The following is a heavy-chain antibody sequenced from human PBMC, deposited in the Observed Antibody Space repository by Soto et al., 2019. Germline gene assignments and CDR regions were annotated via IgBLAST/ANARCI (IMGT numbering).Heavy chain of an antibody. CDR3: ARDVGSGWGDV. CDR1: GFTFSSYA. J-gene: IGHJ6*02. Sequence: QVQLVESGGGVVQPGRSLRLSCAASGFTFSSYAMHWVRQAPGKGLEWVAVISYDGSNKYYADSVKGRFTSSRDNSTNPLYLQMNSLRAEDTAVYYCARDVGSGWGDVWGQGTTVTVSS. CDR2: ISYDGSNK. V-gene: IGHV3-30-3*01. D-gene: IGHD6-19*01.